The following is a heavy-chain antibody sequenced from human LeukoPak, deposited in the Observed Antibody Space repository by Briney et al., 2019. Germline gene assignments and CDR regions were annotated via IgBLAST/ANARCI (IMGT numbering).Heavy chain of an antibody. J-gene: IGHJ5*02. V-gene: IGHV4-59*01. CDR1: GGSISSYY. Sequence: SETLSLTCTVSGGSISSYYWSWIRQPPGKGLEWIGYIYYSGSTNDNPSLKSRVTISVDTSKNQFSLKLSSVTAADTAVYYCARDNSHYYGSGSSNWFDPWGQGTLVTVSS. CDR2: IYYSGST. D-gene: IGHD3-10*01. CDR3: ARDNSHYYGSGSSNWFDP.